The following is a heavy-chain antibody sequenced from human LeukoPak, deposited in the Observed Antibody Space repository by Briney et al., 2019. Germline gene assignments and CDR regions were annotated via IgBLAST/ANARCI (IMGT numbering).Heavy chain of an antibody. CDR3: ARGEATAYFDY. V-gene: IGHV4-34*01. CDR1: GGSISGTYY. Sequence: SETLSLTCTVSGGSISGTYYWSWIRQPPGKGLEWIGEINHSGSTNYNPSLKSRVTISVDTSKNQFSLKLSSVTAADTAVYYCARGEATAYFDYWGQGTLVTVSS. D-gene: IGHD1-26*01. J-gene: IGHJ4*02. CDR2: INHSGST.